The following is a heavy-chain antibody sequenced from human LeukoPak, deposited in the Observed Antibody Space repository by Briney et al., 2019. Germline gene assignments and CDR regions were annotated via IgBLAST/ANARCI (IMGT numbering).Heavy chain of an antibody. D-gene: IGHD3-3*01. CDR1: GFTFDDYA. V-gene: IGHV3-9*01. Sequence: QPGGSLRLSCAASGFTFDDYAMHWVRQAPGKGLEWVSGISWNSGSIGYADSVKGRFTISRDNAKNSLYLQMNSLRAEDTALYYCAKDRATIFGVVWSAYYYYYMDVWGKGTTVTVSS. J-gene: IGHJ6*03. CDR2: ISWNSGSI. CDR3: AKDRATIFGVVWSAYYYYYMDV.